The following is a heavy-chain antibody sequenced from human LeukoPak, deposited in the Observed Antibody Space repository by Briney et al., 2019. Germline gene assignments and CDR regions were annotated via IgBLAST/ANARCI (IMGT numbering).Heavy chain of an antibody. J-gene: IGHJ4*02. CDR2: INTDTGNP. CDR1: GYTFTHYA. CDR3: AREADLSGYRLARWGSFDY. Sequence: ASVKVSCKASGYTFTHYAMHWVRQAPGQGLEWMGWINTDTGNPTYAQGFAGRFVFSLDTSVSTAYLQISSLKAEDTAVYYCAREADLSGYRLARWGSFDYWGQGTLVTVSS. V-gene: IGHV7-4-1*02. D-gene: IGHD3-3*01.